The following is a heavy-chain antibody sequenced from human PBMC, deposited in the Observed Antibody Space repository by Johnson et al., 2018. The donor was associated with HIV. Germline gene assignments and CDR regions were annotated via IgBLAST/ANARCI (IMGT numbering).Heavy chain of an antibody. CDR2: LKQDGSEQ. D-gene: IGHD6-6*01. J-gene: IGHJ3*02. CDR1: GLTFSRNW. CDR3: ARVSRSSPAFDAFDI. Sequence: VQLVESGGRLVQPGGSLRLSCVASGLTFSRNWMSWVRQAPGKGLEWVANLKQDGSEQYYVDSVQGRFTISRDNAKNSLFLQMNSLRAEDTAVYYCARVSRSSPAFDAFDIWGQGTLVTVSS. V-gene: IGHV3-7*05.